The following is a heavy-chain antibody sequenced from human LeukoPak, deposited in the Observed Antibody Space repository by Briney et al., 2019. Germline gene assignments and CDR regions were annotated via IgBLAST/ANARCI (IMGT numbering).Heavy chain of an antibody. Sequence: SETLSLTCAVYGGSFSGYYWSWIRQPPGKGLEWIGEINHSGSTNYNPSLKSRDTISVDTSKNQFSLKLSSVTAADTAVYYCARGLLLWFGELSFFDYWGQGTLVTVSS. CDR2: INHSGST. CDR1: GGSFSGYY. J-gene: IGHJ4*02. V-gene: IGHV4-34*01. CDR3: ARGLLLWFGELSFFDY. D-gene: IGHD3-10*01.